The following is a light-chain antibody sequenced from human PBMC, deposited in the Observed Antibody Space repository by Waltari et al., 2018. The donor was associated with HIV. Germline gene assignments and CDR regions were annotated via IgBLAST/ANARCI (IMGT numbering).Light chain of an antibody. V-gene: IGLV1-47*01. J-gene: IGLJ2*01. CDR1: SSITGRNF. Sequence: QSVLSQPPSASGTPGQRVTISCSGSSSITGRNFIYWYQQVPGAAPKLLIYRSYQRPSGVPDRFSGSKAGSSASLAISDLRPDDEATYYCATWDDNLRVDFGGGTRLTVL. CDR2: RSY. CDR3: ATWDDNLRVD.